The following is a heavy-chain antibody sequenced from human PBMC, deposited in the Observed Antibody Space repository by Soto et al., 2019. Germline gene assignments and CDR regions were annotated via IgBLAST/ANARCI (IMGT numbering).Heavy chain of an antibody. Sequence: EVQLVESGGGLVQPGRSLGLSCSDSGFTFRDYAMTWFRQAPGKGLEWVGCVKSKPEGGATHYAASVRGRFTISRDDSRSIAYLQMNSLKTEDTAVYYCTRDGVGGYGDSWGQGTLVTVSS. D-gene: IGHD3-22*01. CDR3: TRDGVGGYGDS. J-gene: IGHJ1*01. V-gene: IGHV3-49*03. CDR2: VKSKPEGGAT. CDR1: GFTFRDYA.